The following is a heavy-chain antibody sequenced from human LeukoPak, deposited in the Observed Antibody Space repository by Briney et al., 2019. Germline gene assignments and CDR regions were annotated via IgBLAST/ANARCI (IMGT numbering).Heavy chain of an antibody. J-gene: IGHJ1*01. V-gene: IGHV4-59*01. CDR1: GGSISSYY. D-gene: IGHD6-19*01. Sequence: SETLSLTCTVSGGSISSYYWSWIRQPPGKGLEWIGYIYYSGSTNYNPSLKSRVTIPVDTSKNQFSLKLSSVTAADTAVYYCARAKAIAVAGTPGWFQHWGQGTLVTVSS. CDR3: ARAKAIAVAGTPGWFQH. CDR2: IYYSGST.